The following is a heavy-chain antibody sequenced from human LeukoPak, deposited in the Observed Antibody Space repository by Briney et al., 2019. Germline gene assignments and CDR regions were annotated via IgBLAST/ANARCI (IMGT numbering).Heavy chain of an antibody. CDR1: GFTFSDYY. J-gene: IGHJ4*02. CDR3: ARQNYYDSSGYYYSGFDY. V-gene: IGHV3-7*01. CDR2: IKQDGSEK. D-gene: IGHD3-22*01. Sequence: GGSLRLSCAASGFTFSDYYMSWIRQAPGKGLEWVANIKQDGSEKYYVDSVKGRFTISRDNAKNSLYLQMNSLRAEDTAVYYCARQNYYDSSGYYYSGFDYWGQGTLVTVSS.